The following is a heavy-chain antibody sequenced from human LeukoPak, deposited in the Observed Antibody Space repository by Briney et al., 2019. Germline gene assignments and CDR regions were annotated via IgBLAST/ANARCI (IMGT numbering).Heavy chain of an antibody. D-gene: IGHD3-9*01. CDR2: ITYDGSNK. CDR3: AKETGPGRTWRLYSFAH. CDR1: GFSFGTFG. V-gene: IGHV3-30*18. Sequence: GGSLRLSCRASGFSFGTFGMHWVRQAPGKGLEWLGIITYDGSNKFHIDAVKGRFTISRDNSKNMLYLQMNRLGADDSAVYYCAKETGPGRTWRLYSFAHWGQGTLVTVSS. J-gene: IGHJ4*02.